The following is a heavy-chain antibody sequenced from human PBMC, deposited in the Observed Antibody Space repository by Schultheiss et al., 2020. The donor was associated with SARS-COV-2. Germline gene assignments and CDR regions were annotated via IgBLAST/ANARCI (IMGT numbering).Heavy chain of an antibody. Sequence: SETLSLTCTVSGGSISSYYWSWIRQPPGKGLEWIGYIYYSGSTNYNPSLKSRVNMSVDTSKNQFSLKLSSVTAADTAVYYCARQRYNWNDDGMDVWGQGTTVTVSS. V-gene: IGHV4-59*08. CDR1: GGSISSYY. J-gene: IGHJ6*02. CDR2: IYYSGST. D-gene: IGHD1-1*01. CDR3: ARQRYNWNDDGMDV.